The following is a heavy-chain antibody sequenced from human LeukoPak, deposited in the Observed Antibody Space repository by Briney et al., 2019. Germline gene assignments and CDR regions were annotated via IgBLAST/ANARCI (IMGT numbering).Heavy chain of an antibody. CDR2: IKQDGSAE. J-gene: IGHJ4*02. CDR1: GFTFSSYW. D-gene: IGHD6-19*01. CDR3: ASGWYSDY. Sequence: GGSLRLSCVASGFTFSSYWMSWVRQAPGKGLQWVANIKQDGSAEYYVDSVKGRFTISRDNAKNSLYLQMNSPRAEDTAVYYCASGWYSDYWGQGTLVTVSS. V-gene: IGHV3-7*02.